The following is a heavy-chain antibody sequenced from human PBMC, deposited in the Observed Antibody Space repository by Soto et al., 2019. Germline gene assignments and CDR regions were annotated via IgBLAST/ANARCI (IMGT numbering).Heavy chain of an antibody. CDR3: ARRGDSSSWYYYYYYGMDV. Sequence: QVQLVQSGAEVKKPGASVKVSCKASGYTFTSYDINWVRQATGQGLEWMAWMNPNSGNTGYAQKFQGRVTMTRNTSISTAYMELSSLRSEDTAVYYCARRGDSSSWYYYYYYGMDVWGQGTTVTVSS. CDR2: MNPNSGNT. D-gene: IGHD6-13*01. V-gene: IGHV1-8*01. J-gene: IGHJ6*02. CDR1: GYTFTSYD.